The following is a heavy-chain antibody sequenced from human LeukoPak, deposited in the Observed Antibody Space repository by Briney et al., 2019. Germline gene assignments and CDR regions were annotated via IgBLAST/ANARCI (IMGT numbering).Heavy chain of an antibody. V-gene: IGHV4-34*01. D-gene: IGHD2-2*01. CDR1: GGSFSGYY. CDR2: INHSGST. Sequence: PSETLSLTCAVYGGSFSGYYWSWIRQPPGKGLEWIGEINHSGSTNYNPSLKSRVTISVDTSKNQFSLKLSSVTAADTAVYYCARGPKVVVPAANLFDYWGQGTLVTVSS. CDR3: ARGPKVVVPAANLFDY. J-gene: IGHJ4*02.